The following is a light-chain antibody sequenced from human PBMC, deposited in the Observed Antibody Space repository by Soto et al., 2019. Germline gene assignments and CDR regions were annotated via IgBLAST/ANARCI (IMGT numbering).Light chain of an antibody. J-gene: IGLJ2*01. Sequence: SYELTQPPSVSVSPGQTASITCSGDKLGEKYACWYQQKPGQSPVLVIYQDSKRPSGIPERFSGSNSGNTATLTISGTQARDEADYYCQAWDSSAGVLGGGTKLTVL. V-gene: IGLV3-1*01. CDR3: QAWDSSAGV. CDR2: QDS. CDR1: KLGEKY.